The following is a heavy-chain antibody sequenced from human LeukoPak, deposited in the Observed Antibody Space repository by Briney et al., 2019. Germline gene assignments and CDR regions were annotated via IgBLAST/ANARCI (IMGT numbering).Heavy chain of an antibody. CDR1: GFIFSSYA. CDR3: ARPGGTTFGVVTSPPTD. J-gene: IGHJ4*02. CDR2: IAYDGFNK. Sequence: GGSLRLSCAASGFIFSSYAMHWVRQTPGKGLEWVAVIAYDGFNKYYADSVKGRFTISRDNARNSLYLQMNSLRAEDTAVYYCARPGGTTFGVVTSPPTDWGQGTLVTVSS. V-gene: IGHV3-30-3*01. D-gene: IGHD3-3*01.